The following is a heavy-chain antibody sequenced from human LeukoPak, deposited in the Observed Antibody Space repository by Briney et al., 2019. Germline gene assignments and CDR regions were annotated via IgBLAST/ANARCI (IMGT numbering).Heavy chain of an antibody. V-gene: IGHV3-30-3*01. D-gene: IGHD2-2*01. Sequence: GRSLRLSCAASGFTFSSYAMHWVRQAPGKGLEWVAVISYDGSNKYYADSVKGRFTISRDNSKNTLYLQMNSLRAEDTAVYYCARDLVKYQLLWGAFDIWGQGAMVTVSS. CDR1: GFTFSSYA. CDR3: ARDLVKYQLLWGAFDI. CDR2: ISYDGSNK. J-gene: IGHJ3*02.